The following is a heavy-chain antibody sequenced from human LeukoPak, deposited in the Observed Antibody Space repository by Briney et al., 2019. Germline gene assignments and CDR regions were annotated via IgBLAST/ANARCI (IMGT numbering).Heavy chain of an antibody. Sequence: GGSLRLSCAASGFTFDIYTMHWVRQAPGKGLEWVSLTNWDGGSTYYADSVKGRFTISRDNSKNSLYLQMNSLRTEDTALYYCAKDEGHSYGPYFDFWGQGTLVTVSS. CDR2: TNWDGGST. J-gene: IGHJ4*02. D-gene: IGHD5-18*01. V-gene: IGHV3-43*01. CDR3: AKDEGHSYGPYFDF. CDR1: GFTFDIYT.